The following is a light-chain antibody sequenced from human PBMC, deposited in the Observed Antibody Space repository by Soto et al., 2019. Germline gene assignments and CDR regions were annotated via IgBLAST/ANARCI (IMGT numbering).Light chain of an antibody. J-gene: IGLJ2*01. CDR3: SSYSGSNTVL. V-gene: IGLV2-8*01. CDR1: SSDIGAYNY. CDR2: EVT. Sequence: QSALTQPPSASGSPGQSITISCTGTSSDIGAYNYVSWYQQHPGKAPKLLIYEVTRRPSGVPDRFSGSKSGNTAALTVSGLQAEDETDYYCSSYSGSNTVLFGGVTKLTVL.